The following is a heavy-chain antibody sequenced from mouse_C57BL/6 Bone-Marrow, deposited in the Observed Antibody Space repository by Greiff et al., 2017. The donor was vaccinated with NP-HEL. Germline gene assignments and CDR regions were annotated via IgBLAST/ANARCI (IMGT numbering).Heavy chain of an antibody. CDR3: TRRVYYYGSSYTY. V-gene: IGHV1-5*01. J-gene: IGHJ2*01. Sequence: VQLQQSGTVLARPGASVKMSCKTSGYTFTSYWMHWVKQRPGQGLEWIGAIYPGNSDTSYNQKFKGKAKLTAVTSASTAYMELSSLTNEDSAVYYCTRRVYYYGSSYTYWGQGTTLTVSS. D-gene: IGHD1-1*01. CDR2: IYPGNSDT. CDR1: GYTFTSYW.